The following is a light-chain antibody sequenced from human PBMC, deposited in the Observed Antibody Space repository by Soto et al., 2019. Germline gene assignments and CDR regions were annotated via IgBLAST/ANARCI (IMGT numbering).Light chain of an antibody. V-gene: IGKV1-5*01. CDR2: DSS. Sequence: EIQITPSSFTLSACVGVRVAVTCRASQSITTWLAWYQQKPGRAPKLLIYDSSSLESGVPSRFSGSGSGTDFTLTISGLQPDDFATYYCQQYHTCSIAFGQGTRLEIK. CDR1: QSITTW. J-gene: IGKJ5*01. CDR3: QQYHTCSIA.